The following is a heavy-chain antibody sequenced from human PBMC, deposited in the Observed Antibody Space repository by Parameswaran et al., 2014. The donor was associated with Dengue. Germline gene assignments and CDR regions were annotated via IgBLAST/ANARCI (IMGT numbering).Heavy chain of an antibody. CDR2: INSDGSST. J-gene: IGHJ6*02. CDR3: ARGPTNYKLLWFGELKSGGMDV. Sequence: VRQAPGKGLVWVSRINSDGSSTSYADSVKGRFTISRDNAKNTLYLQMNSLRAEDTAVYYCARGPTNYKLLWFGELKSGGMDVWGQGTTVTVSS. V-gene: IGHV3-74*01. D-gene: IGHD3-10*01.